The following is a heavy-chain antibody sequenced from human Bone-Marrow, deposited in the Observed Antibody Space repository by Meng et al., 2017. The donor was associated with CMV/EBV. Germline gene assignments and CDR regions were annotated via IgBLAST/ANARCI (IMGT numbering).Heavy chain of an antibody. D-gene: IGHD2-2*01. V-gene: IGHV3-21*01. CDR1: GFTFSSYS. J-gene: IGHJ6*02. CDR3: ARDTIVVVPAAIPQSGMDV. Sequence: GESLKISCAASGFTFSSYSMNWVRQAPGKGLEWVSSISSSSSYIYYADSVKGRFTISRDNAKNSLYLQMNSLRAEDTAVYYCARDTIVVVPAAIPQSGMDVWGQGTTVTVSS. CDR2: ISSSSSYI.